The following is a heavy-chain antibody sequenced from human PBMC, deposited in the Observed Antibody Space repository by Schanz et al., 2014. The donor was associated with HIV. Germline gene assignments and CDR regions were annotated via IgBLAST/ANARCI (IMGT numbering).Heavy chain of an antibody. CDR1: GGTFNNYA. Sequence: QEQLVQSGAAVRKPGSSVTVSCKTSGGTFNNYALNWVRQAPGQGLEWMGGIIPVFGTANYAQKFQGRVTINADQSTSTAYMELSSLRSEDTAVYYCASGRFDTVIWWGDAFLIWGRGTMVTVSS. CDR2: IIPVFGTA. D-gene: IGHD5-18*01. CDR3: ASGRFDTVIWWGDAFLI. J-gene: IGHJ3*02. V-gene: IGHV1-69*01.